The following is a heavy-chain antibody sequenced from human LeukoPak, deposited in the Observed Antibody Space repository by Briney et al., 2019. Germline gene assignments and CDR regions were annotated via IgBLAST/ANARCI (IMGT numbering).Heavy chain of an antibody. D-gene: IGHD1-26*01. CDR3: ARVHSGSYYQYDY. Sequence: SETLSLTCSVSGGSISSYYWSWIRQPPGKGLERIGYIYYSGRTNYNPSLKSRVTISVDTSKNQFSLNLSSVTATDTAVYYCARVHSGSYYQYDYWGQGTLVTVSS. CDR1: GGSISSYY. J-gene: IGHJ4*02. CDR2: IYYSGRT. V-gene: IGHV4-59*01.